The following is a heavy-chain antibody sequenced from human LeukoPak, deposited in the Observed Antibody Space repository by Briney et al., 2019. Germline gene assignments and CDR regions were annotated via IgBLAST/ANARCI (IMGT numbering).Heavy chain of an antibody. CDR2: IYPGDSDT. CDR3: ARQYGRPFDY. D-gene: IGHD4-17*01. Sequence: GESLKISCKGSGYSFSNYWIGWARQMPGKGLEWMGIIYPGDSDTRYSPSFQGQVTISVDESINTAYLQWSSLEASGTAMYYCARQYGRPFDYWGQGTLVTVSS. V-gene: IGHV5-51*01. CDR1: GYSFSNYW. J-gene: IGHJ4*02.